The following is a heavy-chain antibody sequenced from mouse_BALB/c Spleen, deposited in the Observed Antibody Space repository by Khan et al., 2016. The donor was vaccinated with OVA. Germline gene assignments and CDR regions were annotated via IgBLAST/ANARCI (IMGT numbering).Heavy chain of an antibody. D-gene: IGHD2-14*01. Sequence: QVQLQQSGAELARPGASVKMSCKASGYTFTSYTMHWVKQRPGQGLDWIGYINPTNGYTNYNQKFKDKATLTADKSSSTAYMQLSSLTSDDSAVYYCSRDGAYYGNDGWFAYWGQGTLVTVSA. V-gene: IGHV1-4*01. CDR1: GYTFTSYT. CDR3: SRDGAYYGNDGWFAY. J-gene: IGHJ3*01. CDR2: INPTNGYT.